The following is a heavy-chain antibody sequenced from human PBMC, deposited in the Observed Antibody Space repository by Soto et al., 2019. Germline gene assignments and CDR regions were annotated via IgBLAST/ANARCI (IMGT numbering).Heavy chain of an antibody. CDR2: INHTGGT. CDR1: GGSVNGYY. D-gene: IGHD3-3*01. J-gene: IGHJ5*02. V-gene: IGHV4-34*01. Sequence: KTSETLSLTCAVYGGSVNGYYWNWIRQPPGKGLEWIGEINHTGGTHYNPSLKSRVTMSVDTSKNQFSLRLSSVTAAATAIYYCATRITVFGLLIPPFDPWGQGTQVTVSS. CDR3: ATRITVFGLLIPPFDP.